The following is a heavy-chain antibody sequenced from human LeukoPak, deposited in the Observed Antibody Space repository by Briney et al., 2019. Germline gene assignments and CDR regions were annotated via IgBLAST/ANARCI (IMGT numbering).Heavy chain of an antibody. D-gene: IGHD3-3*01. V-gene: IGHV3-74*01. J-gene: IGHJ6*03. CDR3: ARALYDFWSGYYIANYMDV. CDR2: INTDGSST. CDR1: GFTFSNYW. Sequence: GGSLRLSCTAPGFTFSNYWMHWVRQAPGKGLVWVSRINTDGSSTSYADSVKGRLTISRDNAKNTLFLQMNSLRAEDTAVYYCARALYDFWSGYYIANYMDVWGKGTPVTVSS.